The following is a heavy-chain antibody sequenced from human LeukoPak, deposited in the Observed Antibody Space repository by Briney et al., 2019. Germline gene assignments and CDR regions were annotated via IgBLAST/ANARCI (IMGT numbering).Heavy chain of an antibody. CDR2: IIPVFGTA. CDR3: AIVIVATMEYYYYYGMDV. Sequence: GASVKVSCKASGGTFSSYAISWVRRAPGQGLDWMGGIIPVFGTANYAQKFQGRVTITAHESTSTAYMELSSLRSEDTAVYYCAIVIVATMEYYYYYGMDVWGQGTTVTVSS. J-gene: IGHJ6*02. CDR1: GGTFSSYA. D-gene: IGHD5-12*01. V-gene: IGHV1-69*13.